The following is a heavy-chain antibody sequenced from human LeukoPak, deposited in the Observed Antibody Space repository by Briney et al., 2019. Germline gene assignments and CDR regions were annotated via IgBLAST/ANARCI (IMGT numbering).Heavy chain of an antibody. CDR2: ISYDGSNK. CDR3: ASSSGWYFVDY. J-gene: IGHJ4*02. CDR1: GFTFSSYG. V-gene: IGHV3-30*03. D-gene: IGHD6-19*01. Sequence: GGSLRLSCAASGFTFSSYGMHWVRQAPGKGLEWVAVISYDGSNKYYADSVKGRFTISRDNSKNTLYLQMNSLRAEDTAVYYCASSSGWYFVDYWGQGTLVTVSS.